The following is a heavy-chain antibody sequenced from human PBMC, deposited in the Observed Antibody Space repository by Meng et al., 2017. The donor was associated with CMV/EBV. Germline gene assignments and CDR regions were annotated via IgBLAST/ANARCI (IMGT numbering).Heavy chain of an antibody. CDR1: GFTFSSYA. J-gene: IGHJ6*02. V-gene: IGHV3-23*01. CDR3: AKYRILLSGCYYYGMDV. Sequence: GESLKISCAASGFTFSSYAMSWVRQAPGKGLEWVSAISGSGGSTYYADSVKGRFTISRDNSKNTLYLQMNSLRAEDTAVYYCAKYRILLSGCYYYGMDVWGQGTTVTVSS. CDR2: ISGSGGST. D-gene: IGHD2-21*01.